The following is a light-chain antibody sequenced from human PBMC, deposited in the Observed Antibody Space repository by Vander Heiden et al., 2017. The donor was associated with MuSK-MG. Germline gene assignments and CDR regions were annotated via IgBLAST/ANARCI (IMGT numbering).Light chain of an antibody. CDR3: QQDNYYPRT. Sequence: DIQMTQSPSTLSASVGDRVTITCRASQSISSWLAWYQQKPGKAPKLLIYDASNLESGVPSRFSGSGSGTEFTLTISSLQPDDFATYYCQQDNYYPRTFGQGTKVEIK. CDR1: QSISSW. V-gene: IGKV1-5*01. CDR2: DAS. J-gene: IGKJ1*01.